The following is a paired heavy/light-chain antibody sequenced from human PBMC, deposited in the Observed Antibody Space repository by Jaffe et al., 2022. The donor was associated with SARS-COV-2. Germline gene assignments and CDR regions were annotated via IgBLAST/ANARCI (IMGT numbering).Light chain of an antibody. Sequence: EIVMTQSPATLSVSPGERATLSCRASQSVSSNLAWYQQKPGQAPRLLIYAASTRATGIAARFSGSGSGTEFTLTISSLQSEDFAVYYCQQYNNWPETFGQGTKVEIK. CDR2: AAS. J-gene: IGKJ1*01. V-gene: IGKV3-15*01. CDR1: QSVSSN. CDR3: QQYNNWPET.
Heavy chain of an antibody. Sequence: EVQLVESGGGLVQPGRSLRLSCAASGFTFDDYAMHWVRQAPGKGLEWVSGISWSSTNIGYADSVKGRFTISRDNAKNSLYLQMNSLGAEDTALYYCAKDISGAGTYYFDYWGLGTLVTVSS. J-gene: IGHJ4*02. CDR2: ISWSSTNI. V-gene: IGHV3-9*01. CDR1: GFTFDDYA. CDR3: AKDISGAGTYYFDY. D-gene: IGHD6-25*01.